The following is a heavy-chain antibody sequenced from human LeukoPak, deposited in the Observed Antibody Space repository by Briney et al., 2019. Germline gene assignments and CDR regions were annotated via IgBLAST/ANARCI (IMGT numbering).Heavy chain of an antibody. CDR3: ARGYYYDSSAYYSDAFDI. V-gene: IGHV3-53*01. J-gene: IGHJ3*02. CDR2: IHSGGST. D-gene: IGHD3-22*01. CDR1: GFTVSSNY. Sequence: GGSLRLSCAASGFTVSSNYMSWVRQAPGKGLEWVSIIHSGGSTYYADSVKGRFTISRDNSKNTLYLQMNSLRAEDTAVYYCARGYYYDSSAYYSDAFDIWGQGTMVTVSS.